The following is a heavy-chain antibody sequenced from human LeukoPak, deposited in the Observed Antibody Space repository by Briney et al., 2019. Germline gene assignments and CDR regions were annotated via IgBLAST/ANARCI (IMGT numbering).Heavy chain of an antibody. Sequence: GGSLRLSCAASGFTFSSYGMHWVRQAPGKGLEWVAVISYDGSNKYYADSVKGRFTISRDNSKNTLYLQMNSLRAEDTAVYYCAKALYAGDSSGYSDYWGQGTLVTVSS. V-gene: IGHV3-30*18. CDR2: ISYDGSNK. CDR3: AKALYAGDSSGYSDY. CDR1: GFTFSSYG. D-gene: IGHD3-22*01. J-gene: IGHJ4*02.